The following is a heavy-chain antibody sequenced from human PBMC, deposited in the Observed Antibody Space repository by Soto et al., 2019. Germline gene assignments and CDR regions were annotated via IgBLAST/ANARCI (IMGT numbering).Heavy chain of an antibody. D-gene: IGHD2-2*01. V-gene: IGHV4-61*01. CDR2: IYYSGST. Sequence: PSETLSLTCTASGGSVSSGSYYWSWIRQPPGKGLEWIGYIYYSGSTNYNPSLKSRVTISVDTSKNQFSLKLSSVTAADTAVYYCARGGIVVVPAAIYYYGMDVWGQGTTVTVSS. J-gene: IGHJ6*02. CDR1: GGSVSSGSYY. CDR3: ARGGIVVVPAAIYYYGMDV.